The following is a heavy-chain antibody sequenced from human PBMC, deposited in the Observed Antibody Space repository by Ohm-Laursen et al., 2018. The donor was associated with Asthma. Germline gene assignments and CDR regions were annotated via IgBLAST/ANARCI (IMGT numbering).Heavy chain of an antibody. CDR2: IYHRGST. CDR3: ARGYSGYDRKEPNFDY. D-gene: IGHD5-12*01. Sequence: TLSLTCAVSGGSISSCGYSWSWIRQPPGKGLEWIGYIYHRGSTYYNPTLKSRVTISVDRTKNHFSLKLSSVTAADTAVYYCARGYSGYDRKEPNFDYWGQGTLVTVSA. V-gene: IGHV4-30-2*01. CDR1: GGSISSCGYS. J-gene: IGHJ4*02.